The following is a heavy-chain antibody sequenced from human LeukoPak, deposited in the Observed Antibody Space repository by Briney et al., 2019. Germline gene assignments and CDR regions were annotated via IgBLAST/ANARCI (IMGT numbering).Heavy chain of an antibody. V-gene: IGHV3-30*04. D-gene: IGHD2-15*01. Sequence: GGSLRLSCAASGFTFSSYAMHWVRQAPGKGLEWVAVISYDGSNKYYADSVKGRFTISRDNSKNTLYLQMNSLRAEDTAVYYCARDRRYYCSGGSCYSLFGYWGQGTLVTVSS. CDR2: ISYDGSNK. CDR3: ARDRRYYCSGGSCYSLFGY. J-gene: IGHJ4*02. CDR1: GFTFSSYA.